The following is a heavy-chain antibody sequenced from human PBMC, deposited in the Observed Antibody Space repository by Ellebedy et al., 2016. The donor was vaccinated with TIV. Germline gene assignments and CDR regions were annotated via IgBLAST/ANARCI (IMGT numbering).Heavy chain of an antibody. V-gene: IGHV1-69*04. CDR3: ARDDYDSSGYYYYYGMDV. J-gene: IGHJ6*02. D-gene: IGHD3-22*01. CDR1: GGTFSSYA. Sequence: AASVKVSCKASGGTFSSYAISWVRQAPGQGLEWMGRIIPILGIANYAQKFQGRVTITADKSTSTAYMELSSLRSEDTAVYYCARDDYDSSGYYYYYGMDVWGQGTTVTVSS. CDR2: IIPILGIA.